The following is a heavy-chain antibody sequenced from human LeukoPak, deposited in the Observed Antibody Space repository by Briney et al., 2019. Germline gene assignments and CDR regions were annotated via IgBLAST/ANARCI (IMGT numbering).Heavy chain of an antibody. CDR1: GYTFTGYY. Sequence: ASVKVSCKASGYTFTGYYMHWVRQAPGQGLEWMGWINPNSGGTNYAQKFQGRVTMTRDTSISTAYMELSRLRSDDTAAYYCARAPTPRDTMAIGYWGQGTLATVSS. CDR3: ARAPTPRDTMAIGY. CDR2: INPNSGGT. V-gene: IGHV1-2*02. J-gene: IGHJ4*02. D-gene: IGHD3-10*01.